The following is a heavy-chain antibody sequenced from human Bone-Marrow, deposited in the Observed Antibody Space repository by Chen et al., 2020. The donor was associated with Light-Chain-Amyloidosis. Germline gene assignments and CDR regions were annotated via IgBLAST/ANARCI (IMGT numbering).Heavy chain of an antibody. J-gene: IGHJ1*01. CDR1: GLTFSSYW. CDR2: IKEDGSEK. Sequence: EVQLVESGGGLVQPGGSLRLSCAASGLTFSSYWMTWVRQAPGKGLEWVANIKEDGSEKYYVDSVKGRFTISRDNAKNSLYLQMNSLRAEDTAVYYCVRDRAVITTHEYFEHWGQGTLVTVSS. V-gene: IGHV3-7*01. CDR3: VRDRAVITTHEYFEH. D-gene: IGHD3-22*01.